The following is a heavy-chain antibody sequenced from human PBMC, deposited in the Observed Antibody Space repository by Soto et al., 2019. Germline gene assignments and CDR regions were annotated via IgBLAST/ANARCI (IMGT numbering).Heavy chain of an antibody. J-gene: IGHJ4*02. CDR3: ARRDTSGFLRYFDN. V-gene: IGHV1-69*06. Sequence: QMQLVQSGAEVKKPGSSVKVSCKASGGTLSSFINYPINWVRQAPGQWLEWMGGIVPNVGTVNYAQKFQGRVTITADKSTGTAYMELSSLRSEDTALYYCARRDTSGFLRYFDNWGQGTLVTVSS. CDR1: GGTLSSFINYP. CDR2: IVPNVGTV. D-gene: IGHD3-3*01.